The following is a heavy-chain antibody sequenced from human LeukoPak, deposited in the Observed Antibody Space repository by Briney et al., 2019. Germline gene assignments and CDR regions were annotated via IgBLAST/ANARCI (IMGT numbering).Heavy chain of an antibody. D-gene: IGHD1-26*01. V-gene: IGHV3-21*01. CDR1: GFTLRSYS. CDR3: ARAASGSSTGLIDS. J-gene: IGHJ4*02. CDR2: VSTSSYYI. Sequence: GGSLRLSCVASGFTLRSYSMNWVRQAPGKGLEWVSYVSTSSYYIYYADSVKGRFTISRDDAKNSLYLQMNSLRAEDTAIDYCARAASGSSTGLIDSWGQGTLVTVSS.